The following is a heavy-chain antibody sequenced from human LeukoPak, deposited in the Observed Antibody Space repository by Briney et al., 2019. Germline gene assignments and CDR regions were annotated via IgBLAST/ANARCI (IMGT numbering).Heavy chain of an antibody. J-gene: IGHJ4*02. Sequence: PGKSLRLSCAASGFTFSSYGMHWVRQAPGKGLEWVAVIWSDGTNKYYADSVKGRFAISRDDSNNMVYLQMNSLRAEDTAVYYCAKDVERGFDYTNSLDYWGQGTQVTVSS. V-gene: IGHV3-33*06. CDR1: GFTFSSYG. CDR3: AKDVERGFDYTNSLDY. D-gene: IGHD4-11*01. CDR2: IWSDGTNK.